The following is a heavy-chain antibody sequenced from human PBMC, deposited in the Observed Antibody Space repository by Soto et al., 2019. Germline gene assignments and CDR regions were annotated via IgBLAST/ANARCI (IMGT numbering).Heavy chain of an antibody. CDR3: AKGGRQWLVTSDFNY. Sequence: HPGGSLRLSCVGSGFRFDGHAMHWVRQSPGKGLEWVSGLGWNSGGIDYADFVKGRFTISRDSSKNTVSLEMTSLRAEDTAVYYCAKGGRQWLVTSDFNYWGQGA. CDR1: GFRFDGHA. CDR2: LGWNSGGI. V-gene: IGHV3-9*01. J-gene: IGHJ4*02. D-gene: IGHD6-19*01.